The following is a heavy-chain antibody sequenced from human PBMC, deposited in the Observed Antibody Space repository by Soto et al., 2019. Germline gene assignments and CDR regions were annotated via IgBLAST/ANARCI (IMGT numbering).Heavy chain of an antibody. D-gene: IGHD5-18*01. CDR3: ARAFSATAMVEIGVFDP. CDR1: GGTFSSYA. V-gene: IGHV1-69*06. Sequence: QVQLVQSGAEVKKPGSSVKVSCKASGGTFSSYAISWVRQAPGQGLEWMGGIIPIFGTANYVQKFQGRVTITADKSTSTAYMELSSLRSEDTAVYYCARAFSATAMVEIGVFDPWGQGTLVTVSS. CDR2: IIPIFGTA. J-gene: IGHJ5*02.